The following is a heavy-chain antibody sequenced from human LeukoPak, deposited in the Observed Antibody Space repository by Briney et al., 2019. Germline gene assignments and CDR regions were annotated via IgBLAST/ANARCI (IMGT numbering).Heavy chain of an antibody. CDR1: GFTFSDYS. V-gene: IGHV3-64*01. CDR2: IGGNGINT. D-gene: IGHD3-10*01. J-gene: IGHJ4*02. Sequence: GGSLRLSCEASGFTFSDYSMHWVRQAPGKGLEYVSAIGGNGINTYYANSVKGRFTISRDNSKNMLYLQMNSLRAEDTALYYCAKDLRVHWGQGTLVTVSS. CDR3: AKDLRVH.